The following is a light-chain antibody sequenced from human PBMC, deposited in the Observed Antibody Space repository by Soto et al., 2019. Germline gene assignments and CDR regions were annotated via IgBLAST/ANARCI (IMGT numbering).Light chain of an antibody. CDR3: QQYGSSPVT. Sequence: EIVLTQSPATLSLSPGERATLSCRASQSVSSYLAWYQQRPGQAPRLLIYGASSRATGIPDRFSGSGSGTDFTLTITRLEPEEFAVYYCQQYGSSPVTFGQGTRLEIK. J-gene: IGKJ5*01. CDR1: QSVSSY. V-gene: IGKV3-20*01. CDR2: GAS.